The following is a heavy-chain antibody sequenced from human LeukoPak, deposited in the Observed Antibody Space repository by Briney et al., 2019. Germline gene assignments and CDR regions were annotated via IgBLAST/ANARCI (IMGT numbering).Heavy chain of an antibody. CDR2: INPNSGGT. CDR3: ARVKGDDNFDY. J-gene: IGHJ4*02. Sequence: ASVKVSCKASGYTFTGYYMHWVRQAPGQGLEWMGWINPNSGGTNYAQKFQGRVTMSRDTSISTAYMELSRLRSDDTAVYCCARVKGDDNFDYWGQGTLVTVSS. CDR1: GYTFTGYY. V-gene: IGHV1-2*02. D-gene: IGHD2-21*02.